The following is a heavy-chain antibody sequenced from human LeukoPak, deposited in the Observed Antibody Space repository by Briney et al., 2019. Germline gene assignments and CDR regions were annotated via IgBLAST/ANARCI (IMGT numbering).Heavy chain of an antibody. D-gene: IGHD4-23*01. J-gene: IGHJ5*02. CDR2: IYPGDSDT. V-gene: IGHV5-51*01. CDR3: ARQEYAGNPIQLDP. Sequence: GESLKISCTGSGYSFTNSWIAWVRQMPGKGLEWMGIIYPGDSDTKYNPSFQGQVTMSADKSISTAYLQWSSLKASDTAMCYCARQEYAGNPIQLDPWGQGTLVTVSS. CDR1: GYSFTNSW.